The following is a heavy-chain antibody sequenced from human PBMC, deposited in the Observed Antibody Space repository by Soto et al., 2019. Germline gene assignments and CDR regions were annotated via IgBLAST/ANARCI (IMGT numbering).Heavy chain of an antibody. V-gene: IGHV3-74*01. J-gene: IGHJ4*02. CDR2: ISDDGSRI. CDR1: GFVFNMYW. D-gene: IGHD3-10*01. Sequence: VQLVQSWGALVQPGGSVRLSCAASGFVFNMYWMHWVRQAPGKGLEWVSRISDDGSRIHYADSVKGRFSISRDNAQNILFLAMTALRADDTDVYYFVRGPRPSSVGTGAFWGQGSPVTVS. CDR3: VRGPRPSSVGTGAF.